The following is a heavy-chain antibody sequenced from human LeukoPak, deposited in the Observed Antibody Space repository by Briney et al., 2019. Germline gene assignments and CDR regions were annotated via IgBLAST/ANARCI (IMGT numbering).Heavy chain of an antibody. V-gene: IGHV1-3*01. Sequence: PQASVTVSCKASGYTFTSYAMHWVRQAPGHRLEWMGWINAGNGNTKYSQKFQGRVTITRDTSASTAYMELSSLRSEDTAVYYCASSEHYYYYGMDVWGQGTTVTVSS. D-gene: IGHD1-26*01. CDR3: ASSEHYYYYGMDV. J-gene: IGHJ6*02. CDR2: INAGNGNT. CDR1: GYTFTSYA.